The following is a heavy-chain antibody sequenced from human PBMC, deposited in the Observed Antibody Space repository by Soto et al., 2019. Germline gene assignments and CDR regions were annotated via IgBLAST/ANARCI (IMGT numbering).Heavy chain of an antibody. D-gene: IGHD5-12*01. CDR3: ARDRSGSGYDFDY. J-gene: IGHJ4*02. V-gene: IGHV1-18*01. Sequence: ASVKVSCKASGYTFTSYAMHWVRQAPGQRLEWMGWISGYNGNTNYAQKLQGRVTMTTDTSTSTAYMELRSLRSDDTAVYYCARDRSGSGYDFDYWGQGTLVTVS. CDR1: GYTFTSYA. CDR2: ISGYNGNT.